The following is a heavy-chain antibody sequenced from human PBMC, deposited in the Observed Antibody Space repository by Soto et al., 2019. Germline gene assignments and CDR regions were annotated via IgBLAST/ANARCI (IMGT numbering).Heavy chain of an antibody. V-gene: IGHV5-51*01. J-gene: IGHJ4*02. Sequence: GESLKISCKGVGYKFGSAWIGWVRQMPGKGLEWMGIIKPGTSDIRYSPSCRGHVTISADEAVSTAYLQWSSLKASDTAMYYCARQLSHICDSWGQGTMVTVYS. CDR1: GYKFGSAW. CDR3: ARQLSHICDS. D-gene: IGHD3-3*02. CDR2: IKPGTSDI.